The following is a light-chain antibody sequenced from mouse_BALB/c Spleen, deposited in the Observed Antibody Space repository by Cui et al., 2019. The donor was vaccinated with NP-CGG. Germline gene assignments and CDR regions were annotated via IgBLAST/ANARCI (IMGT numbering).Light chain of an antibody. J-gene: IGLJ1*01. CDR1: TGAVTTSNY. CDR2: GTK. Sequence: QAVVTQESALTTSPGEAVTLTCRSSTGAVTTSNYANWVQEKPDHLFTGLIGGTKNRAPGVPARFSGSLIGDKAALTITGAQTEDEAIYFCALWYTNQWVFGGGTKLTV. CDR3: ALWYTNQWV. V-gene: IGLV1*01.